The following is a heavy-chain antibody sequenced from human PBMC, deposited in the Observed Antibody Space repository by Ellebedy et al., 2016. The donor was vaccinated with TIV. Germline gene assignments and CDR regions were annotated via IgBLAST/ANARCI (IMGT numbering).Heavy chain of an antibody. CDR2: INPNSGGT. CDR1: GYTFTGYY. D-gene: IGHD1-26*01. J-gene: IGHJ4*02. CDR3: ARADGSGSYSFGY. Sequence: ASVKVSXKASGYTFTGYYMHWVRQAPGQGLEWMGWINPNSGGTNYAQKFQGRVTMTRDTSISTAYMELSRLRSDDTAVYYCARADGSGSYSFGYWGQGTLVTVSS. V-gene: IGHV1-2*02.